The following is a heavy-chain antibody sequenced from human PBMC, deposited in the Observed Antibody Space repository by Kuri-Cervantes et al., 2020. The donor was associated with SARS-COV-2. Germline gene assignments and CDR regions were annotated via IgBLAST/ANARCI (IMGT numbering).Heavy chain of an antibody. CDR1: GCSNSSYH. CDR2: IYYSGST. Sequence: EALKTSLTVSGCSNSSYHWSWIRQPPGKGLGWIGYIYYSGSTNYNPSLKSRVTISVDTSKNQFSLKMGSVTAADTDVYDCARLSIAVGTNAFDIWRQGTMVTVSS. J-gene: IGHJ3*02. CDR3: ARLSIAVGTNAFDI. V-gene: IGHV4-59*08. D-gene: IGHD6-19*01.